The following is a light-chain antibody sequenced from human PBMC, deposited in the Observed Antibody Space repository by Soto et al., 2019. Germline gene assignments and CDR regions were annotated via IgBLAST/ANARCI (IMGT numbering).Light chain of an antibody. V-gene: IGKV3-11*01. J-gene: IGKJ4*01. Sequence: IVLTQSAGTLSLSKGERATLSCRASQIVSSYLAWYQQKPGQAPRLLIYDASNRATGIPARFSGSGSGTDFTLTISSLEPEDFAVYYCQQRSNWPLTFGGGTKVDI. CDR2: DAS. CDR3: QQRSNWPLT. CDR1: QIVSSY.